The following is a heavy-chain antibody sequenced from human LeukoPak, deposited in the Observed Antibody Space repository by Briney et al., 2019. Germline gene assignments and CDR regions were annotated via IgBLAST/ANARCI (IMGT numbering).Heavy chain of an antibody. Sequence: PSETLSLTCTVSGGSISSSSYYGGWIRQPPGKGLEWIGSIYYSGSTYYNPSLKSRVTISVVTSKNQFSLKLSSVTAADTAVYYCARTYCSSTSCYRHYYYYYGMDVWGQGTTVTVSS. V-gene: IGHV4-39*01. D-gene: IGHD2-2*01. CDR3: ARTYCSSTSCYRHYYYYYGMDV. CDR2: IYYSGST. J-gene: IGHJ6*02. CDR1: GGSISSSSYY.